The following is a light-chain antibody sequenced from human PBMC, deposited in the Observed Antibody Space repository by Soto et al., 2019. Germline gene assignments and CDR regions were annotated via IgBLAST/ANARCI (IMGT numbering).Light chain of an antibody. CDR1: QSIRSW. CDR3: QQYESYSPLT. V-gene: IGKV1-5*01. Sequence: DIRMTQSPSMLSASFGDRVTITFRAIQSIRSWLSWYQQKPGKAPKLLIYDAYSLESGVPSRFSGRRSGTEFTLTIAGLQPEDFATYYCQQYESYSPLTFGGGTKVDIK. CDR2: DAY. J-gene: IGKJ4*01.